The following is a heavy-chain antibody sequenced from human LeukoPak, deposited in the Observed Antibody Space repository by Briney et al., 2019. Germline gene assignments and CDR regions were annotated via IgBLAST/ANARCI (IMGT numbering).Heavy chain of an antibody. CDR2: ISSSSNMI. CDR3: ATASGGWYRYYFDS. CDR1: GLTFSNYE. D-gene: IGHD6-13*01. Sequence: PGGSLRLSCAASGLTFSNYEMNWVRQAPGKGLAWLSYISSSSNMIFYAESVKGRFTISRDNAKNSLYLQMNSLGAEDTAIYYCATASGGWYRYYFDSWGQGILVTVSS. J-gene: IGHJ4*02. V-gene: IGHV3-48*03.